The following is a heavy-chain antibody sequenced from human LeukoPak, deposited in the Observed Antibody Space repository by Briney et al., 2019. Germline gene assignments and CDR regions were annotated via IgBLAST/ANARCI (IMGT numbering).Heavy chain of an antibody. D-gene: IGHD3-16*01. V-gene: IGHV3-30*02. CDR1: GFTFSSYG. CDR3: AKARDWGSITTGGDY. CDR2: IRYDGSNK. J-gene: IGHJ4*02. Sequence: GGSLRLSCAASGFTFSSYGMHWVRQVPGKGLEWVAFIRYDGSNKYYADSVKGRFTISRDNSKNTLYLQMNSLRAEDTAVYYCAKARDWGSITTGGDYWGQGTLVTVSS.